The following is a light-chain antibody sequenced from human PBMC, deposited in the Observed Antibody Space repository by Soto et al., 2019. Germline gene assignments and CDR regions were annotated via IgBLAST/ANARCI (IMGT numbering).Light chain of an antibody. CDR2: DVS. J-gene: IGLJ1*01. V-gene: IGLV2-18*02. CDR3: CSYTSSSTYV. CDR1: RSDVGNSNG. Sequence: QSALTQPPSVSGSPGQSVAISCTGTRSDVGNSNGVSWYQQPPGTAPKLMIYDVSNRPSGVPDRFSGSKSGNTASLTISGLQAEDEADYYCCSYTSSSTYVFGTGTKVTVL.